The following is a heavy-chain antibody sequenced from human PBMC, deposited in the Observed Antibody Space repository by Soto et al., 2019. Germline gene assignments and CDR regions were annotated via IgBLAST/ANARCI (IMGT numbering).Heavy chain of an antibody. Sequence: QITLKESGPTLVKPTQTLTLTCTFSGFSLSTSGVGVGWIRQPPGKALEWLAVIYWDDDKRSSSSLKSRLTIIKDTSKNQAVLTMTNMDPVDTATYYCAHHPYYGLGTYSFDYWGQGILVTVSS. CDR3: AHHPYYGLGTYSFDY. CDR1: GFSLSTSGVG. CDR2: IYWDDDK. J-gene: IGHJ4*02. V-gene: IGHV2-5*02. D-gene: IGHD3-10*01.